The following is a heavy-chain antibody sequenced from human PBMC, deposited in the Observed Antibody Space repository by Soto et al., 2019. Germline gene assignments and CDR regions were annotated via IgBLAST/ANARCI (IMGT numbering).Heavy chain of an antibody. V-gene: IGHV3-7*01. D-gene: IGHD3-3*01. CDR2: IKQDGSEK. Sequence: EVQLLESGGGLVQPGGSLRLSCAASGFTFSSYWMSWVRQAPGKGLEWVANIKQDGSEKYYVDSVKGRFTISRDNAKNSLYLQMNSLRAEDTAVYYCARDGYDFWSGYFPNWFDPWGPGTLVTVSS. CDR3: ARDGYDFWSGYFPNWFDP. CDR1: GFTFSSYW. J-gene: IGHJ5*02.